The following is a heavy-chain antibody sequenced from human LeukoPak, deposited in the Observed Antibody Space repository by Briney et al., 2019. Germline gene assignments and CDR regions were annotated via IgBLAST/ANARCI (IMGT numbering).Heavy chain of an antibody. CDR2: IYPGDSDT. D-gene: IGHD6-6*01. CDR1: GYSFTSHW. J-gene: IGHJ4*02. Sequence: GESLKISCKGSGYSFTSHWIGWVRQMPGKGLEWMGIIYPGDSDTRYSPSFQGQVAISADMSISTAYLQWSSLKASDTAMYYCARMDSSSGGSQYFDYWGQGTLVTVSS. V-gene: IGHV5-51*01. CDR3: ARMDSSSGGSQYFDY.